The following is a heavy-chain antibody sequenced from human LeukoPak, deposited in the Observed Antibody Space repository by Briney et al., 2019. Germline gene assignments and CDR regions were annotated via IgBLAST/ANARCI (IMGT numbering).Heavy chain of an antibody. J-gene: IGHJ4*02. D-gene: IGHD3-3*01. CDR3: AKGFLEWLLVDY. V-gene: IGHV3-23*01. CDR2: ISGSGGST. CDR1: GITFGNYA. Sequence: PGGSLRLSCAASGITFGNYAMSWVRQAPGKGLEWVSAISGSGGSTYYADSVKGRFTISRDNSKNTLYLQMNSLRAEDTAVYYCAKGFLEWLLVDYWGQGTLVTVSS.